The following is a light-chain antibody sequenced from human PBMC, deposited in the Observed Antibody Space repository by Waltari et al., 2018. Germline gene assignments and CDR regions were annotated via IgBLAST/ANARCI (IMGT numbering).Light chain of an antibody. Sequence: DLQMTQSPSSLSASIGDRVTITCRASQTVATSFNCYQHKRGKPPQLLIYDASTLRSAVTSRFSGSGSGTAFIPPTSSLQPEDFATDYCQQTYNVPPITFGQGTRLDIK. CDR3: QQTYNVPPIT. V-gene: IGKV1-39*01. CDR1: QTVATS. J-gene: IGKJ5*01. CDR2: DAS.